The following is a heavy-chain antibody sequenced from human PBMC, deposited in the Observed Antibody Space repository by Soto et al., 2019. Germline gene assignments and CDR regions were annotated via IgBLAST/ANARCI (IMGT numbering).Heavy chain of an antibody. D-gene: IGHD3-22*01. CDR1: GFTFSIYA. CDR2: ISINGGST. V-gene: IGHV3-64D*06. J-gene: IGHJ4*02. CDR3: VKGEYYYDSSGYYPFDY. Sequence: GGSLRLSCSASGFTFSIYAMHWVRQAPGKGLEYVSSISINGGSTHYADSVKGRFTVSRDNSKNTQYLQMSSLRADDTALYYCVKGEYYYDSSGYYPFDYWGQGTLVTVSS.